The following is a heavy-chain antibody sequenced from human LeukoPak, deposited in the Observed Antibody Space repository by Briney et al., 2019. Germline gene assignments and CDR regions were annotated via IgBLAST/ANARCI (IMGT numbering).Heavy chain of an antibody. Sequence: GGSLRLSCAASGFTFSSYGMYWVRQAPGKGLEWVAFTRYDGSNKYYADSVKGRFTISRDNSKNTLYLQMNSLRAEDTAVYFCAKGYCSGGSCYTTVGYWGQGTLVTVSS. CDR1: GFTFSSYG. V-gene: IGHV3-30*02. D-gene: IGHD2-15*01. CDR2: TRYDGSNK. J-gene: IGHJ4*02. CDR3: AKGYCSGGSCYTTVGY.